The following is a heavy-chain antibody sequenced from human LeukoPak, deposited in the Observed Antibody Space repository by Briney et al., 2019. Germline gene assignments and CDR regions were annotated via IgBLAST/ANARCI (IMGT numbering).Heavy chain of an antibody. J-gene: IGHJ4*02. CDR3: ARDSRVSNSLPFDC. CDR1: GGSTSGYY. V-gene: IGHV4-59*12. CDR2: SYYSGST. D-gene: IGHD4-11*01. Sequence: SETLSLTCTVSGGSTSGYYWSWIRQPPGKGLEWIGYSYYSGSTSYSPSLKSRVTILIDTSKNQFSLHLDSVTPEDTAVYYCARDSRVSNSLPFDCWGQGTLVTVSS.